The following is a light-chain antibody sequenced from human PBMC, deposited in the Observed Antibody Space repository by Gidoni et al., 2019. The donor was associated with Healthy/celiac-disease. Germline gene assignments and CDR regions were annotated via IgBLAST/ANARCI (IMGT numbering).Light chain of an antibody. CDR3: QQYGSSPYT. J-gene: IGKJ2*01. CDR2: GAS. CDR1: QSVSSSY. Sequence: VLTPSPGTLSLSPGERATLSCRASQSVSSSYLAWYQQKPGQAPRLLIYGASSRATGIPDRFSGSGSGTDFTLTISRLEPEDFAVYYCQQYGSSPYTFGQGTKLEIK. V-gene: IGKV3-20*01.